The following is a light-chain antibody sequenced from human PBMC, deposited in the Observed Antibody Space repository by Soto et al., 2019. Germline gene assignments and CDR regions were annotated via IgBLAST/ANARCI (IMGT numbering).Light chain of an antibody. Sequence: DIQMTQSPSSLSASVGDRVTITCRASQSISSYLNWYQQKPGKAPQLLISAASSLQRGVPSRFSGSGSGTDFTLTISSLQPEDFATYYWQQSYSTLTFGGGTKLEIK. V-gene: IGKV1-39*01. J-gene: IGKJ4*01. CDR2: AAS. CDR1: QSISSY. CDR3: QQSYSTLT.